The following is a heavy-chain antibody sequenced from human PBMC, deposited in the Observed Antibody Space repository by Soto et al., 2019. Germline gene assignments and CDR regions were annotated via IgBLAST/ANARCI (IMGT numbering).Heavy chain of an antibody. CDR3: ASTIVGAPYAFDI. J-gene: IGHJ3*02. Sequence: EVQLVESGGGLVQPGGSLRLSCAASGFTVSSNYMSWVRQAPGKGLEWVSVIYSGGSTYYADSVKGRFTISRHNSKNTLYLQMNSLRAEDTAVYYCASTIVGAPYAFDIWGQGTTVTVSS. D-gene: IGHD1-26*01. V-gene: IGHV3-53*04. CDR2: IYSGGST. CDR1: GFTVSSNY.